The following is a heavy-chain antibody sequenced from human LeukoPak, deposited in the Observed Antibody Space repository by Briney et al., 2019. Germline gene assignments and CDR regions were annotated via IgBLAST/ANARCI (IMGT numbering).Heavy chain of an antibody. V-gene: IGHV4-59*01. Sequence: MTSETPSLTCTVSGDSISSYYWSWIRQPPGKGLEWIGYIYNSGRTNYNPSLKSRVTISVDTSKNQFSLRLRSVTAADTAVYYCARGHSNCSPTSCYFPSDYWGQGTLVTVSS. CDR3: ARGHSNCSPTSCYFPSDY. CDR1: GDSISSYY. D-gene: IGHD2-2*01. J-gene: IGHJ4*02. CDR2: IYNSGRT.